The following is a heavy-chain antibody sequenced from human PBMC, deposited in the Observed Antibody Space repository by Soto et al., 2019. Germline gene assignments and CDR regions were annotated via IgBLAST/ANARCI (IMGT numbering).Heavy chain of an antibody. Sequence: QVQLQQWGAGLLKPSETLSLTCAVYGGSFSGYYWSWIRQPPGKWLEWIGEINHSGSTNYNPSLNSHVLISVYTSKTQFSLKLSSVTAADTAVYYCARGGWDAMVRAHAWVAPWGKGTLVTVSS. D-gene: IGHD3-10*01. V-gene: IGHV4-34*01. J-gene: IGHJ5*02. CDR2: INHSGST. CDR1: GGSFSGYY. CDR3: ARGGWDAMVRAHAWVAP.